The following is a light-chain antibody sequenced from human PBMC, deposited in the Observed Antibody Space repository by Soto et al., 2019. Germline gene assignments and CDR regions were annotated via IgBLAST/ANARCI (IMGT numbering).Light chain of an antibody. V-gene: IGKV3-15*01. CDR1: QSVRSN. CDR3: QQYNNWPRT. CDR2: GAS. J-gene: IGKJ1*01. Sequence: ERVMTQSPATLSVSPGERATLSCRASQSVRSNLAWYQQKPGQAPRLLIFGASTRSTGIPARFSGSGSGTEFTLTISSLQSEDFAIYYCQQYNNWPRTFGQGTKVEIK.